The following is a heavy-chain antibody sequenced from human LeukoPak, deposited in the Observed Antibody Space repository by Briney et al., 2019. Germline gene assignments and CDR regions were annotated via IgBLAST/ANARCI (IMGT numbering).Heavy chain of an antibody. CDR3: AKPNGYGLVDI. V-gene: IGHV4-38-2*02. CDR2: ISQSGNT. J-gene: IGHJ3*02. Sequence: SETLSLTCTVSGYSISSGYDWGWMRQAPGKGLEWLGSISQSGNTYNNPSLKSRVTLSVDTSRNQFSLNLNSVTAADTAVYYCAKPNGYGLVDIWGQGTMVTVSS. D-gene: IGHD3-10*01. CDR1: GYSISSGYD.